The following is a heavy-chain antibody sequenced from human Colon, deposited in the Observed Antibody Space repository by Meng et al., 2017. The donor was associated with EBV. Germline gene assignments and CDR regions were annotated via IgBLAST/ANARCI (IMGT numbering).Heavy chain of an antibody. CDR3: ARTNYGDYNWFDP. CDR1: GGSISSGGFY. Sequence: QVQLQESGPGLVKPSQPLSPTCTVSGGSISSGGFYWSWIRQHPGKGLEWIGYIYYSGSTYYNPSLRSRVAISIDTSKNQFSLKLTSVTAADTAVYFCARTNYGDYNWFDPWGQGTLGTVSS. CDR2: IYYSGST. V-gene: IGHV4-31*03. D-gene: IGHD4-17*01. J-gene: IGHJ5*02.